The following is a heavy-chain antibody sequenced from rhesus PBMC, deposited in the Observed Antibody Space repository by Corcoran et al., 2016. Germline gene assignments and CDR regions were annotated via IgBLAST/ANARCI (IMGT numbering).Heavy chain of an antibody. J-gene: IGHJ1*01. CDR3: VGSFEYFEF. Sequence: EVQLVESGGGLVQPGGSLRLSCAASGFTFSSPRMNWIRQAPGKRLEWVDDIKYDGSEKYYVDSVEGRFTIARDNAKNSLYLQMNSLRAEDTAVYYCVGSFEYFEFWGQGALVTVSS. CDR2: IKYDGSEK. CDR1: GFTFSSPR. V-gene: IGHV3S35*01.